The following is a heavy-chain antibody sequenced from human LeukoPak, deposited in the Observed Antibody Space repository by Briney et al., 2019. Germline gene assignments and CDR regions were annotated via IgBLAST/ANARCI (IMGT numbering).Heavy chain of an antibody. CDR2: ISDSGVRT. J-gene: IGHJ6*03. V-gene: IGHV3-23*01. CDR1: GFTFSTYA. D-gene: IGHD6-6*01. CDR3: ARGVAALMDV. Sequence: GGSLRLSCAASGFTFSTYAMSWVRQAPGKGLEWVSGISDSGVRTHYADSVKGRFTISRDNSKNSLYLQMDSLRGEDTAVYFCARGVAALMDVWGKGTTVTVSS.